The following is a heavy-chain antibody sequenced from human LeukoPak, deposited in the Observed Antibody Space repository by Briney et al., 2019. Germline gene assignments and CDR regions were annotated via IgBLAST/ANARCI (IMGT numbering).Heavy chain of an antibody. J-gene: IGHJ6*02. CDR2: IIPILGIA. Sequence: SVKVSCKASGGTFSSYAISWVRQAPGQGLEWMGRIIPILGIANYAQKFQGRVTITADKSTSTAYMELSSLRSEDTAVYYCARDKRGYSSNYYYYGMDVWGQGTTVTVSS. CDR1: GGTFSSYA. D-gene: IGHD5-18*01. CDR3: ARDKRGYSSNYYYYGMDV. V-gene: IGHV1-69*04.